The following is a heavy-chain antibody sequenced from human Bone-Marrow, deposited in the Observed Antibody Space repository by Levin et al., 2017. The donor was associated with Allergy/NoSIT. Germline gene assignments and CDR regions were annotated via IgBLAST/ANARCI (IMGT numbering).Heavy chain of an antibody. CDR3: VREIQTGSGSCKY. CDR2: ITPSGDST. V-gene: IGHV1-46*04. Sequence: GESLKISCKASGYTFSNYYMHWVRQAPGQGLEWVGRITPSGDSTVYSQKLQGRVTMTRDTSTTTLYMELSSLRFEDTAVYYCVREIQTGSGSCKYWGQGTLVTVSS. J-gene: IGHJ4*02. CDR1: GYTFSNYY. D-gene: IGHD3-10*01.